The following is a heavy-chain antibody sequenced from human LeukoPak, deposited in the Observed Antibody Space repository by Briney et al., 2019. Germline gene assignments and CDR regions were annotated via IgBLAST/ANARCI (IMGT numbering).Heavy chain of an antibody. J-gene: IGHJ5*02. CDR1: GYTFTSYG. CDR3: ARDERMYDYVWGSYRHKWFDP. CDR2: ISAYNGNT. V-gene: IGHV1-18*01. D-gene: IGHD3-16*02. Sequence: EASVKVSCKASGYTFTSYGISWVRQAPGQGLEWMGWISAYNGNTNYAQKLQGRVTMTTDTSTSTAYMELRSLRSDDTAVYYCARDERMYDYVWGSYRHKWFDPWGQGTLVTVSS.